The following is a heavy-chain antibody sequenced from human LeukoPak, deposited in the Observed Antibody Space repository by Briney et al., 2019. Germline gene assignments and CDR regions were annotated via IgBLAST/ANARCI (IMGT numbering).Heavy chain of an antibody. Sequence: QPGGSLRLSCTASGFTLGDYAMSWVRQAPGKGLEWIGFIRSKLHGGTTEYAASVKGRFTISRDDSKSIAYLQMNSLKTEDTAVYYCTRDGTPETIWSGYYIDYWGQGTLVTVSS. CDR3: TRDGTPETIWSGYYIDY. CDR2: IRSKLHGGTT. J-gene: IGHJ4*02. CDR1: GFTLGDYA. D-gene: IGHD3-3*01. V-gene: IGHV3-49*04.